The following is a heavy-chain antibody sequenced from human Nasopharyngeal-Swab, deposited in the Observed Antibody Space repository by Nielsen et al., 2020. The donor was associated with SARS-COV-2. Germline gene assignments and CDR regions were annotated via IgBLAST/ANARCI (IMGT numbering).Heavy chain of an antibody. J-gene: IGHJ4*02. V-gene: IGHV3-30-3*01. D-gene: IGHD3-3*01. CDR2: ISYDGSNN. CDR3: ARVDWSDYYGHFGY. Sequence: WSRQSPGKGLEWVAVISYDGSNNDYADSVKGRFPISRDNSKNALYLQMNSLRAEDTAVYYCARVDWSDYYGHFGYWGQGTLVT.